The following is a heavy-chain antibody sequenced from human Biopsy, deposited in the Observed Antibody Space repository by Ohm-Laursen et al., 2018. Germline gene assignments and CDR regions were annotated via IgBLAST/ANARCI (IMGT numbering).Heavy chain of an antibody. CDR3: AADINVWNVNY. CDR2: FAPENGKT. Sequence: ASVKVSCKVSGYTLTALSMHWVRQAPGRGLEWMGGFAPENGKTIYAQKFQGRITMTEDTSTDTAYMELSSLRSEDTAVYYCAADINVWNVNYWGQGTQVTASS. V-gene: IGHV1-24*01. CDR1: GYTLTALS. J-gene: IGHJ4*02. D-gene: IGHD1-1*01.